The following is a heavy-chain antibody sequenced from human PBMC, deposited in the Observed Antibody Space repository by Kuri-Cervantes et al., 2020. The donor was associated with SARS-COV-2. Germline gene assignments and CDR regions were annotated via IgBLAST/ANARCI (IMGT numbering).Heavy chain of an antibody. CDR3: ARDKSDWDNYNFAMDL. CDR2: IYSGGRT. CDR1: GFIVSSNQ. V-gene: IGHV3-53*05. D-gene: IGHD2-21*01. Sequence: GGSLRLSCAASGFIVSSNQMTWVRQAPGKGLEWVSVIYSGGRTEYEDSVKGRFTISRDNSKNTLYLQMSSLRVEDTAVYFCARDKSDWDNYNFAMDLWGQGTTVTVSS. J-gene: IGHJ6*02.